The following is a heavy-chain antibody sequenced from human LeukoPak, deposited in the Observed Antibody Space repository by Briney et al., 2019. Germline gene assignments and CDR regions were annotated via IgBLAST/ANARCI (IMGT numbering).Heavy chain of an antibody. CDR2: ISWNSGSI. V-gene: IGHV3-9*01. CDR1: GFTFDDYA. Sequence: PGGSLRLSCAASGFTFDDYAMHWVRQAPGKGLEWVSGISWNSGSIGYADSVKGRFTISRDNAKNSLYLQMNSLRAEDTALYYCAKSDGLQYFDWSRKPYYFDYWGQGTLVTVSS. J-gene: IGHJ4*02. D-gene: IGHD3-9*01. CDR3: AKSDGLQYFDWSRKPYYFDY.